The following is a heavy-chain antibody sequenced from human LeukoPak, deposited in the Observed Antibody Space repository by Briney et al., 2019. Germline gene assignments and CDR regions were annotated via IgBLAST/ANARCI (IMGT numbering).Heavy chain of an antibody. V-gene: IGHV3-11*05. CDR1: GFTFSDYY. CDR2: ISSSSDYT. Sequence: PGGSLRLSCAASGFTFSDYYMNWIRPAPGKGLEWISYISSSSDYTTYADSVKGRFTISRDNSKNSLYLQMNSLRAEDSAVYYCARDPPGDGGVTLDYWGQGTLVTVSS. D-gene: IGHD2-8*02. J-gene: IGHJ4*02. CDR3: ARDPPGDGGVTLDY.